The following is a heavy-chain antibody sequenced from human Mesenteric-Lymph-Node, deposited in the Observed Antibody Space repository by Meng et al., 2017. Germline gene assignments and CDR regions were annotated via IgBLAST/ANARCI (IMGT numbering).Heavy chain of an antibody. D-gene: IGHD1-14*01. CDR1: GYTFSNYH. V-gene: IGHV1-46*01. J-gene: IGHJ4*02. CDR3: ARLNPETYS. Sequence: ASVKVSCKASGYTFSNYHVHWVRQAPGQGLEWMGVINPSGGSTTYAQKFQGRVTMTRDTSTSTAYMEMNSLRSEDTAVYDCARLNPETYSWGQGTLVTVSS. CDR2: INPSGGST.